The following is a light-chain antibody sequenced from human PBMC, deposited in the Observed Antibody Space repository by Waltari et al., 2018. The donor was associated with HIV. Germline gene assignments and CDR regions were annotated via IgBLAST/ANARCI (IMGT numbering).Light chain of an antibody. Sequence: YELTQPPSVAVSPGQTASITCPANQFGDKYVSWYQQKPGQSPVLVIYPDNKRPSGIPERYSASLSWNTATLTISGTLPMDEADYYCQTWDRPTVIFGGGTKLTV. V-gene: IGLV3-1*01. CDR2: PDN. CDR3: QTWDRPTVI. J-gene: IGLJ2*01. CDR1: QFGDKY.